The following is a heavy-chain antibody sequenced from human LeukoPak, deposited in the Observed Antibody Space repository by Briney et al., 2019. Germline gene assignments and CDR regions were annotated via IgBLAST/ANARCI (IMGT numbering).Heavy chain of an antibody. D-gene: IGHD3-22*01. CDR3: AKDHTGHYDASGCFDS. Sequence: GGSLRLSCAAFGLSFNNFGMHWVRQAPGKGLEWVAVISHDGSHTYYTDSVKGRFTIFRDNSKNALYLQMNSVRADDTAVYWCAKDHTGHYDASGCFDSWGQGTLVTVSS. V-gene: IGHV3-30*18. CDR1: GLSFNNFG. J-gene: IGHJ4*02. CDR2: ISHDGSHT.